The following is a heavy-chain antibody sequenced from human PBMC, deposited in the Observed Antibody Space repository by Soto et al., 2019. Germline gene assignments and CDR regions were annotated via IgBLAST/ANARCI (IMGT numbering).Heavy chain of an antibody. J-gene: IGHJ5*01. CDR3: ARDRSPTFGSWFDS. CDR1: GGSISSGSG. D-gene: IGHD3-3*01. V-gene: IGHV4-4*02. CDR2: INDRGTI. Sequence: HVDLKESGPGLVQPSETLSLTCAVSGGSISSGSGWGWVRQNPGKTLEWIGVINDRGTINYNPSLQGRLNLSIDAPKNKFSPRLRTVTAADTAVYFCARDRSPTFGSWFDSWGQGTLVSVSS.